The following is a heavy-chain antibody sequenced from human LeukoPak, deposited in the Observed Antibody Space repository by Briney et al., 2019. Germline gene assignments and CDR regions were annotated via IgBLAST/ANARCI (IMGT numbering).Heavy chain of an antibody. CDR2: VFSSGST. V-gene: IGHV4-39*01. Sequence: SETLSLTCTVSGGSISSNSCYWGWIRQPPGKGLEWIGSVFSSGSTYYNPSLKSRVTISVDTSKNQLSLKVDFVTAADTAVYYCAKVRYGTFNWFDPWGQGTLVTVSS. CDR1: GGSISSNSCY. D-gene: IGHD2/OR15-2a*01. J-gene: IGHJ5*02. CDR3: AKVRYGTFNWFDP.